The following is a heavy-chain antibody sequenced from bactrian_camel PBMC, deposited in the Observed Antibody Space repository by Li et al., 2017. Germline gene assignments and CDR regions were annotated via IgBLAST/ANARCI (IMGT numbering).Heavy chain of an antibody. Sequence: DVQLAESGGGSVQAGGSLRLSCKVSGGTFSRYAMTWVRQVPGKGLEWVSSISMDGDETVYADSLKGRFTTSRDNAKNTLYLQLNSLKTEDTAMYYCAAGPHCGAPTVQLGALTLGTGAGDPGHRL. D-gene: IGHD3*01. CDR1: GGTFSRYA. CDR3: AAGPHCGAPTVQLGALTLGT. CDR2: ISMDGDET. V-gene: IGHV3S42*01. J-gene: IGHJ6*01.